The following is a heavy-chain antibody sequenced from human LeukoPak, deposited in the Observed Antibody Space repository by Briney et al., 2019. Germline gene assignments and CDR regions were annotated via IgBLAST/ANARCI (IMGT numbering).Heavy chain of an antibody. V-gene: IGHV1-8*01. J-gene: IGHJ4*02. CDR1: GYTFTSYD. D-gene: IGHD6-19*01. CDR2: MNPNSGNT. Sequence: GASVKVSCKASGYTFTSYDINWVRQATGQGLEWMGWMNPNSGNTGYAQKFQGRVTMTRNTSISTAYMGLSSLRSEDTAVYYCARPYTSGWHRLFDSWGQGTLVTVSS. CDR3: ARPYTSGWHRLFDS.